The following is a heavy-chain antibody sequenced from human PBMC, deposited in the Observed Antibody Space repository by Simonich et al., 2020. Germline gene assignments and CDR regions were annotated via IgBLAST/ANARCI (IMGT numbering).Heavy chain of an antibody. CDR3: ARWIAVAGTGAYGMDV. CDR2: IDSSSSYI. Sequence: EVQLVESGGGLVKPGGSLRLSCAASGFTFSSYSMNWGRQAPGKGLEWVTSIDSSSSYIYYADSVKGRFTISRDNAKNSLYLQMNSLRAEDTAVYYCARWIAVAGTGAYGMDVWGQGTTVTVSS. V-gene: IGHV3-21*01. J-gene: IGHJ6*02. CDR1: GFTFSSYS. D-gene: IGHD6-19*01.